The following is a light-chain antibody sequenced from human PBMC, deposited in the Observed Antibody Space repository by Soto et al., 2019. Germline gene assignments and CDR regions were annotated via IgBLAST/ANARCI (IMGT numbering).Light chain of an antibody. V-gene: IGLV2-14*01. Sequence: QSVLTQPASVSGSPGQSITISCTGTSNDVGGYNYVSWYQQQPGKAPKLIIYEVSHRPSGISNRFSGSKSGNTASLTISGLHVEDEADYYCSSHPATSPYVFGTGTKVTVL. CDR1: SNDVGGYNY. CDR3: SSHPATSPYV. J-gene: IGLJ1*01. CDR2: EVS.